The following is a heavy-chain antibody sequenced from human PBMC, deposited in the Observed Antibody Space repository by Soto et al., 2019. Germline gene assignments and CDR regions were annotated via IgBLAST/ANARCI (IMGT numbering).Heavy chain of an antibody. V-gene: IGHV3-23*01. Sequence: EVQLLESGGGLVQPGGSLRLSGAASGFTFNNYAMSWVRQAPGKGLEWVSAISGSGAGTYYADSVKGRFTISRDNSKNTLFLQMNSLRDEDTAVYYCANERPMVRGGAFDVWGQGTMVTVCS. CDR3: ANERPMVRGGAFDV. CDR1: GFTFNNYA. D-gene: IGHD3-10*01. J-gene: IGHJ3*01. CDR2: ISGSGAGT.